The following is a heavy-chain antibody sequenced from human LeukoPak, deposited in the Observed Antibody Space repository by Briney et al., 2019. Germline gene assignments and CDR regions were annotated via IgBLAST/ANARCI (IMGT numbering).Heavy chain of an antibody. CDR1: GYSFTGSW. V-gene: IGHV5-51*01. Sequence: GESLKISCKGSGYSFTGSWIGWVRQMPGKGLEWMGIIYPGDSDTRYSPSFQGQVTISADKSINTAYVQWSSLKASDTAMYYCASAYNWFDPWGQGTLVTVSS. CDR2: IYPGDSDT. J-gene: IGHJ5*02. CDR3: ASAYNWFDP.